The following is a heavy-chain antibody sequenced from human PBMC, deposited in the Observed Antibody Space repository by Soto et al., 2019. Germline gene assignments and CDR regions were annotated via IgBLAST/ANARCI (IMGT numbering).Heavy chain of an antibody. J-gene: IGHJ3*02. D-gene: IGHD3-10*01. CDR2: IKPDGSET. CDR3: ARETSFGAFDS. V-gene: IGHV3-7*01. Sequence: EVQLVESGGGLVQPGGSLSLSCEASGFTFRSSWMSWVRQAPGKGLEWVSYIKPDGSETYYVDSVRGRFTISRDNAKNSLYLQMHTLRAEDTALYYCARETSFGAFDSWGQGTMVPASA. CDR1: GFTFRSSW.